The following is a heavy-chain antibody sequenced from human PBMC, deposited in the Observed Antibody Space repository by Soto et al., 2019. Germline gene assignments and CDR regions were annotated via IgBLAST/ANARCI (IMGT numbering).Heavy chain of an antibody. D-gene: IGHD3-16*01. J-gene: IGHJ6*02. Sequence: GGSLRLSCAASGFTFSIYGMHWVRQAPGKGLEWVAVIWYDGSNKYYADSVKGRFTISRDNSKNTLYLQMNSLRAEDTAVYYCARDGGDPSTYYGMDVWGQGTTVTVSS. CDR2: IWYDGSNK. CDR1: GFTFSIYG. CDR3: ARDGGDPSTYYGMDV. V-gene: IGHV3-33*01.